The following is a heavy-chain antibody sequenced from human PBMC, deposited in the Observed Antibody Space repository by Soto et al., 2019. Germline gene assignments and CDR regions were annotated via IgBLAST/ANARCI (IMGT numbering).Heavy chain of an antibody. CDR1: GFTFTSSA. J-gene: IGHJ6*02. Sequence: GASVKVSCKASGFTFTSSAVQWVRQARGQRLEWIGWIVVGSGNTNYAQKFQERVTITRDMSTSTAYMELSSLRSEDTAVYYCAAAHLYDFWSGYPYGMDVWGQGTTVTVSS. CDR2: IVVGSGNT. D-gene: IGHD3-3*01. CDR3: AAAHLYDFWSGYPYGMDV. V-gene: IGHV1-58*01.